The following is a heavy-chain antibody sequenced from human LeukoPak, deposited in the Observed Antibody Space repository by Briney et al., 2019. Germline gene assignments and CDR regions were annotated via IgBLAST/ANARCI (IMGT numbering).Heavy chain of an antibody. D-gene: IGHD3-10*01. CDR1: GFTFSNAL. Sequence: GGSLRLSCAASGFTFSNALMTWVRQAPGKGLEWVGRIETETDGGTADYAAPVKGRFSISRDDSKNTLYLQMNSLKTEDTAMYYCTTLRGVYWGQGTLVTVSS. V-gene: IGHV3-15*04. CDR2: IETETDGGTA. CDR3: TTLRGVY. J-gene: IGHJ4*02.